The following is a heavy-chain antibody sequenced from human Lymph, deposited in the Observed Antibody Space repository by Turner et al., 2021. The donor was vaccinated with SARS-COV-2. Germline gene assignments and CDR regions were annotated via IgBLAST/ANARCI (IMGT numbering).Heavy chain of an antibody. Sequence: QVPLVPSGAAVQKPGASLKLSCQVSGYTLTELSMHWVRQAPGKGVEWVGGFEPEDGETSYAQKFQGRVTMTEATSTDTAYMELSSMRSEDTAAYDCARALCSGGSFYYYGTDVWGQGTTVTVSS. CDR1: GYTLTELS. CDR2: FEPEDGET. J-gene: IGHJ6*02. CDR3: ARALCSGGSFYYYGTDV. D-gene: IGHD2-15*01. V-gene: IGHV1-24*01.